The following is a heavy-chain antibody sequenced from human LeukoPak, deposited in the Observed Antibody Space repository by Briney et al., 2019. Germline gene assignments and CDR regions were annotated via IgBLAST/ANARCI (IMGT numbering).Heavy chain of an antibody. CDR1: GGSISSYY. D-gene: IGHD2-2*02. Sequence: SETLSLTCTVSGGSISSYYWSWIRQPPGKGLEWIGYTYYSGSTNYNPSLKSRVTISVDTSKNQFSLKLSSVTAADTAVYYCARAPLVVVPAAIEGYYYYGMDVWGQGTTVTVSS. V-gene: IGHV4-59*01. CDR3: ARAPLVVVPAAIEGYYYYGMDV. J-gene: IGHJ6*02. CDR2: TYYSGST.